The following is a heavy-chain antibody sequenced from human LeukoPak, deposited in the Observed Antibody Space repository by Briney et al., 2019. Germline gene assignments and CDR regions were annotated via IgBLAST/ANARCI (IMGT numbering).Heavy chain of an antibody. CDR1: GFTFSSYW. CDR2: INSDGSIT. D-gene: IGHD1-26*01. Sequence: GGSLRLSCAASGFTFSSYWMHWVRQAPGKGLLWVSRINSDGSITNYADSVKGRFTISRDNAKNTLYLQMSSLRAEDTAVYYCAKDIGRATSMEWGQGTLVTVSS. CDR3: AKDIGRATSME. J-gene: IGHJ4*02. V-gene: IGHV3-74*01.